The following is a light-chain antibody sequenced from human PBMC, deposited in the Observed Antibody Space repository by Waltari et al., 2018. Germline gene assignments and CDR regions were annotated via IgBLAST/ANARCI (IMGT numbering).Light chain of an antibody. CDR2: AAS. Sequence: DIQMTQSPSPLSASVGDRVPITCRASQSISSYLNWYQHKPGKAPKLLIYAASSLQSGVPSRFSGSGSGTDFTLTISSLQPEDFATYYCQQSYSTPLTFGGGTKVEIK. V-gene: IGKV1-39*01. CDR1: QSISSY. J-gene: IGKJ4*01. CDR3: QQSYSTPLT.